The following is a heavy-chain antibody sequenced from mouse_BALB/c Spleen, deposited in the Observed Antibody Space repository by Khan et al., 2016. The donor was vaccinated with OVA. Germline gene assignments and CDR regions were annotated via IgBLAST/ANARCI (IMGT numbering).Heavy chain of an antibody. V-gene: IGHV5-6-5*01. Sequence: EVKLVESGGGLVKPGGSLKVSCAASGFTFSNYGMSWVRQTPEKRLEWVASISSGGNTYYPDNAKGRFTISRENVRNILFLQMSSLRSEDTAMYYCARDYWFVYWGQGTLVTVSA. CDR1: GFTFSNYG. CDR2: ISSGGNT. CDR3: ARDYWFVY. J-gene: IGHJ3*01.